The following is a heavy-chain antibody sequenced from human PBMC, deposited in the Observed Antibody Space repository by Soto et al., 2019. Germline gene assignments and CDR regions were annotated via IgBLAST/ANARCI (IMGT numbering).Heavy chain of an antibody. J-gene: IGHJ5*02. V-gene: IGHV4-31*03. CDR3: DSDGYCSGGSCQYWVDP. CDR1: GGSISSGGYY. D-gene: IGHD2-15*01. Sequence: SETLSLTCTVSGGSISSGGYYWSWIRQEPGKGLEWIGYIYYSGSTYYNPSLKTRVTISVDTSKNQFSLKLSSVTAADTAVYYCDSDGYCSGGSCQYWVDPWGQGTLVTVSS. CDR2: IYYSGST.